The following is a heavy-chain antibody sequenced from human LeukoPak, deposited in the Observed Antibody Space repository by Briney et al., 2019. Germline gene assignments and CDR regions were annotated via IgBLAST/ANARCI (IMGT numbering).Heavy chain of an antibody. CDR3: ATNSDYRFDY. CDR1: GFTFSTFW. CDR2: IDRDGRDK. Sequence: PGGSLRLSCAASGFTFSTFWMSWVRQAPGKGLEWVANIDRDGRDKYYVDSVKGRFTISRDNAKNSMYLQMNSLRVDDTAVYYCATNSDYRFDYWGQGSLVTVSS. D-gene: IGHD4-11*01. J-gene: IGHJ4*02. V-gene: IGHV3-7*01.